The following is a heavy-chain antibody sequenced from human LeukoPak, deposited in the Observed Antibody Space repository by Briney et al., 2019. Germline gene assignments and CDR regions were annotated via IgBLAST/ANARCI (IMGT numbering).Heavy chain of an antibody. D-gene: IGHD6-13*01. V-gene: IGHV3-48*01. J-gene: IGHJ5*02. CDR3: AAASAFSSSWRS. Sequence: GGSLRLSCTASVLSFSSYNMNWVRQAPGKGPECVAYITANNTTKYYADSVKGRFTISRDNAKKSLFLQMNSLRAEDTALYYCAAASAFSSSWRSWGQGTVVTVSS. CDR1: VLSFSSYN. CDR2: ITANNTTK.